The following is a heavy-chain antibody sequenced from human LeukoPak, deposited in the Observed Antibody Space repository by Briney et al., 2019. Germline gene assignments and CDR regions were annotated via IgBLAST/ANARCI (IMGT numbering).Heavy chain of an antibody. CDR2: IIPILGIA. Sequence: SVKVSCRASGGTFSSYAISWVRQAPGQGLEWMGRIIPILGIANYAQKFQGRVTITADKSTSTAYMELSSLRSEDTAVYYCARRGGYYGSGSYYYYYYGMDVWGQGTTVTVSS. D-gene: IGHD3-10*01. V-gene: IGHV1-69*04. CDR3: ARRGGYYGSGSYYYYYYGMDV. J-gene: IGHJ6*02. CDR1: GGTFSSYA.